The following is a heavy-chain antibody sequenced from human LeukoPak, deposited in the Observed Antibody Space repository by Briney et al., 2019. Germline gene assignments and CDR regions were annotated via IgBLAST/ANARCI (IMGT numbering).Heavy chain of an antibody. CDR2: IYYSGST. D-gene: IGHD1-7*01. J-gene: IGHJ6*03. CDR3: ARVYWNYVVYYMDV. V-gene: IGHV4-59*11. Sequence: SETLSLTCTVSGGSISSHYWSWIRQPPGKGLEWIGYIYYSGSTNYSPSLKSRVTISVDTSKNQFSLKLSSVTAADTAVYYCARVYWNYVVYYMDVWGKGTTVTVSS. CDR1: GGSISSHY.